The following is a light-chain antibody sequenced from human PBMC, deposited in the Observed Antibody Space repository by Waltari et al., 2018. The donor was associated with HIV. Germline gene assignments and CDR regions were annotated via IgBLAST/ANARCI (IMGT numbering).Light chain of an antibody. CDR3: QSYDSTLTGWV. J-gene: IGLJ3*02. V-gene: IGLV1-40*01. Sequence: SVLTQPPSVSGAPGHRVTTPRSWNAPNLWAGSDVQSYQQLPGRAPKVLIYGNSNRPSGVPDRFSGSKSGTSASLAITGLQAEDEADYYCQSYDSTLTGWVFGGGTVLTVL. CDR1: APNLWAGSD. CDR2: GNS.